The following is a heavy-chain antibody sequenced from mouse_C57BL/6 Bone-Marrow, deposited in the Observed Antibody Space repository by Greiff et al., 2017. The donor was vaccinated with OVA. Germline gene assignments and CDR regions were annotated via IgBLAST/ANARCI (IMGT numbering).Heavy chain of an antibody. CDR1: GFTFSDYY. D-gene: IGHD1-1*01. Sequence: EVKLMESGGGLVQPGGSLKLSCAASGFTFSDYYMYWVRQTPEKRLEWVAYISNGGGSTYYPDTVKGRFTISRDNAKNTLYLQMSRLKSEDTAMYYCARHDYYGAMDYWGQGTSVTVSS. CDR3: ARHDYYGAMDY. CDR2: ISNGGGST. V-gene: IGHV5-12*01. J-gene: IGHJ4*01.